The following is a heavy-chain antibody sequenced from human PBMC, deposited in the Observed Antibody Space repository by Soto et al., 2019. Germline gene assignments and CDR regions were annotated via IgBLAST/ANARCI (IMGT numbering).Heavy chain of an antibody. Sequence: ASVKVSCKASRYAFTYNSIHWVRQAPGQRLDCMGWVTADKGITDYSQKFQGRVTITRDTYASTAYMELSSLRSEDTAIYYCAREYFPHTGSYYDFWGQGTLVTVAS. CDR2: VTADKGIT. D-gene: IGHD3-10*01. V-gene: IGHV1-3*01. CDR1: RYAFTYNS. CDR3: AREYFPHTGSYYDF. J-gene: IGHJ5*01.